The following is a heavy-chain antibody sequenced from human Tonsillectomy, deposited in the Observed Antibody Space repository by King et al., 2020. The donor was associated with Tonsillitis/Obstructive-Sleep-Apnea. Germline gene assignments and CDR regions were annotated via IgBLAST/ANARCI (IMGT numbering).Heavy chain of an antibody. CDR1: GGSFSDYY. CDR2: IHHSGIT. V-gene: IGHV4-34*01. CDR3: ARGYYDYMGVLFDY. D-gene: IGHD3-16*01. J-gene: IGHJ4*02. Sequence: VQLQQWGAGLLKPSETLSLTCAVYGGSFSDYYWSWIRQPPGKGLEWIGEIHHSGITNYNPSLKSRVSISLDTSKNQFSLKLTSVTAADTAVYYCARGYYDYMGVLFDYWGQGTLVTVSS.